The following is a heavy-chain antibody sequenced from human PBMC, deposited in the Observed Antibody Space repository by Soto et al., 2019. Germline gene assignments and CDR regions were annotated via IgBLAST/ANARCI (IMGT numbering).Heavy chain of an antibody. J-gene: IGHJ4*02. V-gene: IGHV3-30*18. Sequence: GGSLRLSCAASGFTFSSYGMHWVRQAPGKGLEWVAVISYDGSNKYYADSVKGRFTISRDNSKNTLYLQMNSLRAEDTAVYYCAKAPAAYSGRVFDYWGQGTLVTVSS. CDR1: GFTFSSYG. D-gene: IGHD5-12*01. CDR2: ISYDGSNK. CDR3: AKAPAAYSGRVFDY.